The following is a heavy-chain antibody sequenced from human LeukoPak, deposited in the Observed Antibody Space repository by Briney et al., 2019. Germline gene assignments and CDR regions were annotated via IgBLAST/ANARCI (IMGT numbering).Heavy chain of an antibody. CDR1: GFTFSNAW. Sequence: GGSLRLSCAASGFTFSNAWMSWVRQAPGKGLEWVGRIKSKTDGGTTDYAAPVKGRFTISRDDSKNTLYLQTNSLKTEDTAVYYCTAEGGDYVSYFDYWGQGTLVTVSS. D-gene: IGHD4-17*01. CDR3: TAEGGDYVSYFDY. V-gene: IGHV3-15*01. CDR2: IKSKTDGGTT. J-gene: IGHJ4*02.